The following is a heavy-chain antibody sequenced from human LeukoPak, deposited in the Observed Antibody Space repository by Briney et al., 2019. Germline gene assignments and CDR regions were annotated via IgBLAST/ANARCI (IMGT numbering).Heavy chain of an antibody. D-gene: IGHD3-22*01. V-gene: IGHV3-30*02. CDR3: ANGYDSSGYLRYDY. Sequence: GGALRPSYAASGFTFSSDGMRVGREAPRKGLGWGSFIRYDGSNKYYADSVKGRFTISRDNSKNTLYLQMNSLRAEDTAVYYCANGYDSSGYLRYDYWGQGTLVTVSS. CDR2: IRYDGSNK. CDR1: GFTFSSDG. J-gene: IGHJ4*02.